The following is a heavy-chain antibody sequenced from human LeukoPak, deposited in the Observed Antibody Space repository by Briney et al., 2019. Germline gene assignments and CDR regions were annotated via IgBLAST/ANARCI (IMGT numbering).Heavy chain of an antibody. CDR1: GFTFSSYA. V-gene: IGHV3-30-3*01. J-gene: IGHJ4*02. CDR2: ISYDGSNK. CDR3: ARDRGGHRGHYFDY. D-gene: IGHD3-10*01. Sequence: GGSLRLSCAATGFTFSSYAMHWVRQAPGKGLEWVAVISYDGSNKYYADSVKGRFTISRDNSKNTLYLQMNSLRAEDTAVYYCARDRGGHRGHYFDYWGQGTLVTVSS.